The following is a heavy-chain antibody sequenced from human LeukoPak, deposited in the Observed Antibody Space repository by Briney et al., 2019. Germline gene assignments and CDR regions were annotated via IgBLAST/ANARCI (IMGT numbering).Heavy chain of an antibody. CDR2: ISWNSGSI. D-gene: IGHD5-18*01. CDR3: ARAPWDTAMVN. Sequence: HPGGSLRLSCAASGFTFDDYAMHWVRQAPGKGLEWVSGISWNSGSIGYADSVKGRFTISRDNAKNSLYLQMNSLRAEDTAVYYCARAPWDTAMVNWGQGTLVTVSS. CDR1: GFTFDDYA. J-gene: IGHJ4*02. V-gene: IGHV3-9*01.